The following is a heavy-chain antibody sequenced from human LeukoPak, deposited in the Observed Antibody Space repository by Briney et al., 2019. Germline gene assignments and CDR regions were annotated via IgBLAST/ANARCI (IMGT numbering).Heavy chain of an antibody. CDR3: ARVPLGYSGAYYFDY. CDR1: RVSISASIRRYY. J-gene: IGHJ4*02. Sequence: PSETLSLTCTVSRVSISASIRRYYWRWLRQPPGKGLEWIGYISSSGSTNDNPSLRSRVTISVDTSKNQFFLNLSSVSAADTAVYYCARVPLGYSGAYYFDYWGPGTLVTVS. V-gene: IGHV4-4*09. CDR2: ISSSGST. D-gene: IGHD5-12*01.